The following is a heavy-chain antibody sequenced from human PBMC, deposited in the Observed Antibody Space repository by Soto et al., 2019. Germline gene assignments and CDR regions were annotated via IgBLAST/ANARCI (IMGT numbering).Heavy chain of an antibody. CDR1: RGTFSSYA. J-gene: IGHJ4*02. V-gene: IGHV1-69*13. Sequence: SVKVSCKASRGTFSSYAISWVRQAPGQGLEWMGGIIPIFGTANYAQKFQGRVTITADESTSTAYMELSSLRSEDTAVYYCASGARDTAMVTIWARWGQGTLVTVSS. D-gene: IGHD5-18*01. CDR3: ASGARDTAMVTIWAR. CDR2: IIPIFGTA.